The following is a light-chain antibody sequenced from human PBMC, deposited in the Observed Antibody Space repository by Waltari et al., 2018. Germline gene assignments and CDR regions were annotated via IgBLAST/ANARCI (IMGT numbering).Light chain of an antibody. V-gene: IGKV2-28*01. CDR2: LGS. Sequence: DIVMTQSPLSLSVSPGEPASISCRSRLSLQHTNGDNYLEWYLQKAGQSPQLLIYLGSNRPSGVPDRFSGSGSGTNFTLKISRVEAEDVGVYYCMQSLRTSWTFGQGTKVEI. CDR3: MQSLRTSWT. J-gene: IGKJ1*01. CDR1: LSLQHTNGDNY.